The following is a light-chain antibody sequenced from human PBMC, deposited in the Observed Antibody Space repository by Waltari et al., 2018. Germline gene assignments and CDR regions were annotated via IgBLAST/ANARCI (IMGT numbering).Light chain of an antibody. CDR3: SSYTSTTDLV. J-gene: IGLJ3*02. CDR1: TSDVGGYTY. CDR2: EVS. Sequence: QSALTQPASVSGSPGQSITISCPGTTSDVGGYTYVSWHQQHPGKAPKLIIFEVSYRPSGVSNRFSGSKSGNTASLTISGLQPDDEADYYCSSYTSTTDLVFGGGTKVTVL. V-gene: IGLV2-14*01.